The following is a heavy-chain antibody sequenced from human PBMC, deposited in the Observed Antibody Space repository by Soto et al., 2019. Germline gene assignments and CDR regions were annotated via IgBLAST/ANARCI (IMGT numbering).Heavy chain of an antibody. J-gene: IGHJ4*02. Sequence: GASVKVSCKASGGTFSSYAISWVRQAPGQGLEWMGGIIPIFGTANYAQKFQGRVTITADESMSTAYMELSSLRSEDTAVYYCAREVHSGSYYLDYWGQGTLVTVSS. CDR2: IIPIFGTA. D-gene: IGHD3-10*01. CDR3: AREVHSGSYYLDY. V-gene: IGHV1-69*13. CDR1: GGTFSSYA.